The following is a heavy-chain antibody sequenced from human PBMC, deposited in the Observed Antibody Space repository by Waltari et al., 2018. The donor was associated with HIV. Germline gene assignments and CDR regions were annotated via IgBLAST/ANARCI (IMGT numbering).Heavy chain of an antibody. V-gene: IGHV3-9*01. CDR2: ISWNSGSI. Sequence: EVQLVESGGGLVQPGRSLRLSCAASGFTFDDYAMHWVRQAPGKGLEWVSGISWNSGSIGYADSVKGRFTISRDNAKNSLYLQMNSLRAEDTALYYCAKSPRTYYYGMDVWGQGTTVTVSS. J-gene: IGHJ6*02. CDR3: AKSPRTYYYGMDV. CDR1: GFTFDDYA.